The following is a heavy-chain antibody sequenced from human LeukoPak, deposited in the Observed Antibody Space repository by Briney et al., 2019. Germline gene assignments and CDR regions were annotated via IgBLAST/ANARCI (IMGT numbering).Heavy chain of an antibody. Sequence: SETLSLTCAVSGYSISSGYYWGWIRQPPGKGLEWIGSIYHSGGTYYNPSPKSRVTISVDTSKNQFSLKLSSVTAADTAVYYCASPRGYYDSSGYLSNWFDPWGQGTLVTVSS. CDR3: ASPRGYYDSSGYLSNWFDP. V-gene: IGHV4-38-2*01. CDR1: GYSISSGYY. CDR2: IYHSGGT. J-gene: IGHJ5*02. D-gene: IGHD3-22*01.